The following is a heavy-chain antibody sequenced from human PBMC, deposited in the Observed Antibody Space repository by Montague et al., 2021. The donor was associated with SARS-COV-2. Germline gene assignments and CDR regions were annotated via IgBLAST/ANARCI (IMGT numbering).Heavy chain of an antibody. CDR2: IYYSGSS. CDR3: ARVGRQQLVRLSGMDV. V-gene: IGHV4-39*07. J-gene: IGHJ6*02. CDR1: GGSISSSCYY. Sequence: SETLSLTCTVSGGSISSSCYYWGRNRPPPGMGLVWNGSIYYSGSSYYSLSLKSPVTISVDTSKNQFSLKLSSVTAADTAVYYCARVGRQQLVRLSGMDVWGQGTTVTVSS. D-gene: IGHD6-13*01.